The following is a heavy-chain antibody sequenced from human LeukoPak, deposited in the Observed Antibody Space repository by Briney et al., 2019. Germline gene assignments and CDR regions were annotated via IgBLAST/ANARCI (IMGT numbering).Heavy chain of an antibody. V-gene: IGHV3-23*01. CDR3: AKGGRWDVTPFDY. Sequence: GGSLRLSCAASGFTFTSYSMNWVRQAPGKGLEWVSTISGGGGSTYYADSVEGRFTISRDNSKNTLYLQVNSLRAEDTAVYYCAKGGRWDVTPFDYWGQGTLVTVSS. CDR2: ISGGGGST. CDR1: GFTFTSYS. D-gene: IGHD3-16*01. J-gene: IGHJ4*02.